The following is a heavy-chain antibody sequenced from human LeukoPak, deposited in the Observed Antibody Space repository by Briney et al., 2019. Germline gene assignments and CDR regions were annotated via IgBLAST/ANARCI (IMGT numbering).Heavy chain of an antibody. J-gene: IGHJ6*02. CDR1: GGSFSGYY. D-gene: IGHD6-13*01. V-gene: IGHV4-34*01. CDR2: INHSGST. Sequence: SETLSLTCAVYGGSFSGYYWSWIRQPPGKGLEWIGEINHSGSTNYNPSLKSRVTISVDTSKNQFSLKLSSVTAADTAVYYCARGRSGLPSHIAAAGTYYYYGMDVWGQGTTVTVSS. CDR3: ARGRSGLPSHIAAAGTYYYYGMDV.